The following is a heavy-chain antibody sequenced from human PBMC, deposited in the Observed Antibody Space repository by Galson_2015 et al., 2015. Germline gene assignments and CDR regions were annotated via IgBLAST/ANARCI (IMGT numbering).Heavy chain of an antibody. V-gene: IGHV4-31*03. D-gene: IGHD4-23*01. CDR2: IYYSGDT. CDR1: GGSFNSSGYY. Sequence: TLSLTCTVSGGSFNSSGYYWRWLPQHPGQGLEWIGHIYYSGDTHYNPSLKSRVTISVDTSKNQFALKMNSVTAADTAVFYCARAQYDGGNYYNYWGQGTLVTVSS. J-gene: IGHJ4*02. CDR3: ARAQYDGGNYYNY.